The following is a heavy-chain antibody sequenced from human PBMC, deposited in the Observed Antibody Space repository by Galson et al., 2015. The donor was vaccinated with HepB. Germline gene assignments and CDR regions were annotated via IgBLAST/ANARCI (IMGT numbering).Heavy chain of an antibody. J-gene: IGHJ4*02. CDR2: ISNDGSNK. CDR3: ARDSWAGKRRFDY. CDR1: GFTFSSYA. D-gene: IGHD6-19*01. Sequence: SLRLSCAASGFTFSSYATHWVRQAPGKGLEWVAVISNDGSNKYYADSVKGRFTISRDNSKNTLYVQMNSLRAEDTAVYYCARDSWAGKRRFDYWGQGTLVTVSS. V-gene: IGHV3-30-3*01.